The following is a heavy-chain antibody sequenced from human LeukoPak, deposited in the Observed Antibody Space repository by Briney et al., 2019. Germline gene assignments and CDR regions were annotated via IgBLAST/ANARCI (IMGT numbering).Heavy chain of an antibody. CDR2: ITHNSANI. J-gene: IGHJ4*02. CDR3: AVNTCQ. Sequence: PRGSLSPSCPLHALSFGVPDTGCDRQAPGKGLEWVSTITHNSANIYYADSVKGRFSISRDNARNSLFLQMNSLRAEDTAVYYCAVNTCQGGPGPLVTVSS. V-gene: IGHV3-21*01. CDR1: ALSFGVPD.